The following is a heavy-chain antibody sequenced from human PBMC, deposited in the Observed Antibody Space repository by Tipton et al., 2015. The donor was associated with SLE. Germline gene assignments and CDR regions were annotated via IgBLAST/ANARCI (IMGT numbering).Heavy chain of an antibody. CDR1: GDSISSSSYY. D-gene: IGHD3-22*01. Sequence: TLSLTCTVSGDSISSSSYYWGWIRQSPGKGLEWIGSVYYRGTTYYSPSLKSRLTIPLDTSKNQFSLKLTSVTAADSAVYYCARGWGNYDGSRGWFAPWGQGTLVTVSS. J-gene: IGHJ5*02. CDR3: ARGWGNYDGSRGWFAP. V-gene: IGHV4-39*07. CDR2: VYYRGTT.